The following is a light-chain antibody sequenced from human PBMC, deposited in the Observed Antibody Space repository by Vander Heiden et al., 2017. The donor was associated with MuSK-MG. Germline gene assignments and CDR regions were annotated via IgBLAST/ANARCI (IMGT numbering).Light chain of an antibody. CDR1: QDISYY. J-gene: IGKJ4*01. CDR2: DAS. CDR3: QQYDILPVT. V-gene: IGKV1-33*01. Sequence: IHVTQSPSLLAAFVGGRVTITCQASQDISYYLNWYQQKPGKAPKFLIYDASNLETGVPSRFSGSGSGTDFTFTISNLQPEDIATYYCQQYDILPVTFGGGTKVEIK.